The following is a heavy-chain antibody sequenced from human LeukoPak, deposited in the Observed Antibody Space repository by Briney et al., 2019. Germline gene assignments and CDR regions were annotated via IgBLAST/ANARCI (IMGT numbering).Heavy chain of an antibody. V-gene: IGHV3-33*01. Sequence: PGGSLRLSCAASGFTFSSYGMHWVRQAPGKGLEWVAVIWYDGSNKYYADSVKGRFTISRDNSKNTLYLQMNSLRAEDTAVYYCARTLRGWGFYYYGMDVWGQGTTVTVSS. CDR3: ARTLRGWGFYYYGMDV. CDR1: GFTFSSYG. D-gene: IGHD3-16*01. J-gene: IGHJ6*02. CDR2: IWYDGSNK.